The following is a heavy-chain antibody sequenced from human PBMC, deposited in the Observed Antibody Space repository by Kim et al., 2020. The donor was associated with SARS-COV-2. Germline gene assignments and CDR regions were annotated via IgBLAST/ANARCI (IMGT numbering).Heavy chain of an antibody. Sequence: AGSLRLSCAASGFTFSSYAMSWVRQAPGKGLEWVSAISGSGGSTYYADSMKGRFTISRDNSKNTLYLQMNSLRAEDTAVYYCAKGCRPLKYSSSPYTYYYYMDVWGKGTTVTVSS. J-gene: IGHJ6*03. D-gene: IGHD6-6*01. CDR2: ISGSGGST. CDR3: AKGCRPLKYSSSPYTYYYYMDV. V-gene: IGHV3-23*01. CDR1: GFTFSSYA.